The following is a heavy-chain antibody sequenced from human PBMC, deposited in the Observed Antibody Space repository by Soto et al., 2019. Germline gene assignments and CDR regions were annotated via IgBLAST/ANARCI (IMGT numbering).Heavy chain of an antibody. Sequence: SETLSLTCTVSGGSISSGDYYWSWIRQPPGKGLEWIGYIYYSGSTYYNPSLKSRVTISVDTSKNQFSLKLSSVTAADTAVYYCARDGYCSGGSCYSPAFDIWGQGTMVTVSS. D-gene: IGHD2-15*01. CDR2: IYYSGST. V-gene: IGHV4-30-4*01. CDR3: ARDGYCSGGSCYSPAFDI. CDR1: GGSISSGDYY. J-gene: IGHJ3*02.